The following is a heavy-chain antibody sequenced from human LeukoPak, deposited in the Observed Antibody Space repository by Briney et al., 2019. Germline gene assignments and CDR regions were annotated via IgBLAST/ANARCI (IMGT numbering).Heavy chain of an antibody. CDR1: GFTFSSYD. CDR2: TSSDRGNT. J-gene: IGHJ6*02. V-gene: IGHV3-30*18. CDR3: AKCCPMDV. Sequence: GRSLRLSCAASGFTFSSYDIHWVRQAPGKGLEWVALTSSDRGNTYFAHSVKGRFTISTDNSKNTLYLQMNSLRPEDTAVYYCAKCCPMDVWGQGTTVTVSS. D-gene: IGHD4/OR15-4a*01.